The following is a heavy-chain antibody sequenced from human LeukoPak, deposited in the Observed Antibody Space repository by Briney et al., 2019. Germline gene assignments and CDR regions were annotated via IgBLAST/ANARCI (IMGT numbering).Heavy chain of an antibody. J-gene: IGHJ4*02. V-gene: IGHV3-23*01. D-gene: IGHD2-2*01. CDR2: ISGSGVST. Sequence: GGSLRLSCAASGFTFSSYAMSWVRQAPGKGLEWVSTISGSGVSTYYADPVKGRFTISRDNSKNTLYLQMNSLRAEDTAVYYCAKGRYCSSTSCYARDYYWGQGTLVTVSS. CDR1: GFTFSSYA. CDR3: AKGRYCSSTSCYARDYY.